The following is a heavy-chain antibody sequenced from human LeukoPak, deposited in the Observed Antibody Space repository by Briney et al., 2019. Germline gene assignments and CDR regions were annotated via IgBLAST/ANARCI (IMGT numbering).Heavy chain of an antibody. CDR3: ARDARRYSYGSSDAFDI. D-gene: IGHD5-18*01. CDR2: INHSGST. V-gene: IGHV4-34*01. Sequence: SETLSLTCAVYGGSFSGYYWSWIRQPPGKGLEWIGEINHSGSTKYNPSLKSRVTISVDTSKNQFSLKLSSVTAADTAVYYCARDARRYSYGSSDAFDIWGQGTMVTVSS. J-gene: IGHJ3*02. CDR1: GGSFSGYY.